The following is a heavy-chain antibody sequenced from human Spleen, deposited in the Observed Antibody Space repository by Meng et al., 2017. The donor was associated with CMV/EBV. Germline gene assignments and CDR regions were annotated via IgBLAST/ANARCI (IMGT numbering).Heavy chain of an antibody. Sequence: KASGYTFTSYGISWVRQAPGQGLEWMGWISAYNGNTNYAQKLQGRVTMTTDTSTSTAYMELRSLRSDDTAVYYCARDHSGYDPNDYWGQGTLVTVSS. CDR1: GYTFTSYG. V-gene: IGHV1-18*01. CDR2: ISAYNGNT. J-gene: IGHJ4*02. CDR3: ARDHSGYDPNDY. D-gene: IGHD5-12*01.